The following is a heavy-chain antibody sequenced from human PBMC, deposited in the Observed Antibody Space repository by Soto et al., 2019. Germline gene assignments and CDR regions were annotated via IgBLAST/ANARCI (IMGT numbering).Heavy chain of an antibody. D-gene: IGHD4-17*01. Sequence: QVQLVQSGAEVKKPGASVEVSCKASGYTFTSYYMHWVRQAPGQGLEWMGIINPSGGSTSYAQKFQGRVTMTRDTSTSTVYMELSSLRSEDTAVYYCASSGVEYGDTTSGGAFDIWGQGTMVTVSS. CDR3: ASSGVEYGDTTSGGAFDI. J-gene: IGHJ3*02. CDR2: INPSGGST. CDR1: GYTFTSYY. V-gene: IGHV1-46*01.